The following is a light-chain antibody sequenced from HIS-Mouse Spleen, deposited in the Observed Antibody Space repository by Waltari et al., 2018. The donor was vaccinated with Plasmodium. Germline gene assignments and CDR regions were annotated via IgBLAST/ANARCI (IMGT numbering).Light chain of an antibody. Sequence: QSAPTQPPSASGSPGLSLTLTCPATSSDVGGDNYVSCYQPHPGNAPKLMIYEVSKRPSGVPDRFSGSKSGNTASLTVSGLQAEDEADYYCSSYAGSNNLVFGGGTKLTVL. J-gene: IGLJ2*01. V-gene: IGLV2-8*01. CDR1: SSDVGGDNY. CDR3: SSYAGSNNLV. CDR2: EVS.